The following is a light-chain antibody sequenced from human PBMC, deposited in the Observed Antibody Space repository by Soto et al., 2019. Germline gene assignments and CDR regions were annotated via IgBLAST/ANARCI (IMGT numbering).Light chain of an antibody. CDR1: SSDVGAYNY. CDR2: EVS. J-gene: IGLJ2*01. Sequence: QSALTQPASVSGSPGQSITISCTGTSSDVGAYNYVSWYQQHPGKAPKLMIYEVSNRPSGVSNRFSGSKSGNTASLTISGLQAEDEADYYCQSYESSLSGWIFGGGTKLTVL. CDR3: QSYESSLSGWI. V-gene: IGLV2-14*01.